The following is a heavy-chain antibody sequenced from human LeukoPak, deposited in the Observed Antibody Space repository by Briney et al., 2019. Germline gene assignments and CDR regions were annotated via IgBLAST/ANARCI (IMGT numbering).Heavy chain of an antibody. CDR1: GYTLTELS. J-gene: IGHJ4*02. CDR2: FDPEDGET. CDR3: ATVPLVGASYFDY. Sequence: AASVKVSCKVSGYTLTELSMHWVRQAPGKGLEWMGGFDPEDGETIYAQKLQGRVTMTEDTSTDTAYMELTSLRSEDTAVYYCATVPLVGASYFDYWGQGNLVTVSS. V-gene: IGHV1-24*01. D-gene: IGHD1-26*01.